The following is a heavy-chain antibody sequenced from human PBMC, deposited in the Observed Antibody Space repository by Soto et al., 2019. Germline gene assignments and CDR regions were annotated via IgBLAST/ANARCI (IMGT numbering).Heavy chain of an antibody. CDR2: AHQSGRT. CDR1: GGSMSSSNW. Sequence: QVQLQESGPGLVKPSGTLSLTCTVSGGSMSSSNWWNWVRQTPGKGLEWIGEAHQSGRTNYNPSLNRRVAISSNKTNNRFAQNLISVLAADTAVYYCAASEATVLDSWGQGTLVTVSS. J-gene: IGHJ4*02. V-gene: IGHV4-4*02. D-gene: IGHD4-17*01. CDR3: AASEATVLDS.